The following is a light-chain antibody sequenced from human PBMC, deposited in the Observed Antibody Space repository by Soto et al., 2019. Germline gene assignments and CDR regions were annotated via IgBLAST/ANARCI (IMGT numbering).Light chain of an antibody. CDR2: EVS. CDR1: SSDVGGYNY. Sequence: QSVLTQPPSASGSPGQSVTISCTGTSSDVGGYNYVSWYQQHPGKPPKLMIYEVSKRPSGVPDRFSGSKSGNTASLTVSGLQADDEADYYCTSYAGRNNLVFGTGTKVTVL. CDR3: TSYAGRNNLV. J-gene: IGLJ1*01. V-gene: IGLV2-8*01.